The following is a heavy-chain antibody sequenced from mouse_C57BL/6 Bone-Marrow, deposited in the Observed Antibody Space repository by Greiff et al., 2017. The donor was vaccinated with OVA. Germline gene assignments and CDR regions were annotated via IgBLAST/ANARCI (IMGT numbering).Heavy chain of an antibody. CDR3: ARSGYGSSHWYFDV. J-gene: IGHJ1*03. CDR1: GYSFTDYN. CDR2: LNPNYGTT. V-gene: IGHV1-39*01. Sequence: VQLKESGPELVKPGASVKISCKASGYSFTDYNMNWVKQSNGKSLEWIGVLNPNYGTTSYNQKFKGKATLTVDQSSSTAYMQLNSLTSEDSAVYYCARSGYGSSHWYFDVWGTGTTVTVSS. D-gene: IGHD1-1*01.